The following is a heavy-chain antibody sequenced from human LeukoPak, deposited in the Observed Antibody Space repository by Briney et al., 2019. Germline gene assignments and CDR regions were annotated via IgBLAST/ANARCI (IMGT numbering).Heavy chain of an antibody. CDR1: GGSFSGYY. CDR2: INHSGST. CDR3: ARGRGYYDSSGYYYDY. Sequence: SETLSLTCAVYGGSFSGYYWSWIRQPPGKGLEWIGEINHSGSTNYNPSLKSRVTISVDTSKNQFSLKLSSVTAADTAVYYCARGRGYYDSSGYYYDYWGQGTLVTVSS. J-gene: IGHJ4*02. D-gene: IGHD3-22*01. V-gene: IGHV4-34*01.